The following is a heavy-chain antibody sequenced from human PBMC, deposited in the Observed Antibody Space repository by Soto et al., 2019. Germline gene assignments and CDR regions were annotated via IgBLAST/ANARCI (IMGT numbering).Heavy chain of an antibody. CDR2: INHSGST. Sequence: QVQLQQWGAGLLKPSETLSLTCAVYGGSFSGYYWSWIRQPPGKGLEWIGEINHSGSTNYNPSIKSRVTISVDTSKNQFPLKLSSVTASDTAAYYCARAGYYGSGSRSIRYYYYYMDVWGKGTTVTVSS. J-gene: IGHJ6*03. CDR1: GGSFSGYY. V-gene: IGHV4-34*01. CDR3: ARAGYYGSGSRSIRYYYYYMDV. D-gene: IGHD3-10*01.